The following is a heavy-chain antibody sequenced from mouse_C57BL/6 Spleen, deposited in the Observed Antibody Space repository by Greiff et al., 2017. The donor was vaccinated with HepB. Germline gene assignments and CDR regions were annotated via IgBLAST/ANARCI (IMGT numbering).Heavy chain of an antibody. V-gene: IGHV1-50*01. J-gene: IGHJ2*01. CDR3: ARRELLEDY. D-gene: IGHD2-12*01. Sequence: QVQLQHPGAELVKPGASVKLSCKASGYTFTSYWMQWVKQRPGQGLEWIGEIDPSDSYTNYNQKFKGKATLTVDTSSSTAYMQLSSLSSEDSAVYYCARRELLEDYWGQGTTLTVSS. CDR1: GYTFTSYW. CDR2: IDPSDSYT.